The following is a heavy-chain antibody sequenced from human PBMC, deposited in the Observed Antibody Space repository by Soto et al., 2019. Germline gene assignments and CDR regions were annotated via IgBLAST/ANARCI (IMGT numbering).Heavy chain of an antibody. D-gene: IGHD3-9*01. CDR3: TTVLVDYDILTGYLSHYYYYYYMDV. CDR2: IKSKTDGGTT. Sequence: GGSLRLSCAASGFTFSNAWMSWVRQAPGKGLEWVGRIKSKTDGGTTDYAAPVKGRFTISRDDSKNTLYLQMNSLKTEDTAVYYCTTVLVDYDILTGYLSHYYYYYYMDVWGKGTTVTVSS. J-gene: IGHJ6*03. CDR1: GFTFSNAW. V-gene: IGHV3-15*01.